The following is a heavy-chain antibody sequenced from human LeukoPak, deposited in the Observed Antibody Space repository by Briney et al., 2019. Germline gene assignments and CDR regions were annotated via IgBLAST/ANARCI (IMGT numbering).Heavy chain of an antibody. CDR3: ARSRCSDSTSCYYFFFFDS. V-gene: IGHV1-18*01. CDR2: SSGTGYNM. D-gene: IGHD2-2*01. CDR1: GYTFSAYG. Sequence: ASVKVSCKASGYTFSAYGITCVRQAPGQGLEWMAWSSGTGYNMEYAQKFQGRVTMTTDTSTSTAYLELRSLRSDDTAVYYCARSRCSDSTSCYYFFFFDSWGQGSLVTVSS. J-gene: IGHJ4*02.